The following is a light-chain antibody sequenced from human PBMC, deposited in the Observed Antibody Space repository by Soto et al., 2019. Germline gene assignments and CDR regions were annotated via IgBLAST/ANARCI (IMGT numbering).Light chain of an antibody. V-gene: IGKV1-8*01. CDR2: AAS. J-gene: IGKJ1*01. CDR1: QGISSY. CDR3: QQYYSYPRT. Sequence: AIRMTQSPSSLSASTGDRVTITCRASQGISSYLAWYQQKPGKAPKLLIYAASTLQSGVPSRFSGSGSGTDFTITISCLQSADFATYYCQQYYSYPRTFGQGTKVEIK.